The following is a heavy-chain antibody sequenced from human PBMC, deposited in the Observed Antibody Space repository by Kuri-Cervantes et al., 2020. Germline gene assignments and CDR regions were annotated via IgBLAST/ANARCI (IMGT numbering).Heavy chain of an antibody. CDR1: GFTFDDYA. Sequence: SLKISCAASGFTFDDYAMHWVRQAPGKGPEWVSGISWNSGSIGYADSVKGRFTISRDNAKNSLYLQMNSLRAEDTALYYCAKGVGDLNYGMDVWGQGTTVTVSS. D-gene: IGHD1-26*01. CDR3: AKGVGDLNYGMDV. CDR2: ISWNSGSI. J-gene: IGHJ6*02. V-gene: IGHV3-9*01.